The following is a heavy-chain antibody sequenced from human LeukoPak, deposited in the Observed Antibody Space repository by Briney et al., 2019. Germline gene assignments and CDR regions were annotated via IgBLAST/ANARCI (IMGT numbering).Heavy chain of an antibody. Sequence: PSETLSLTCAVYGGSFSGYYWSWIRQPPGKGLEWIGEINHSGSTNYNPSLKSRVTISVDTSKNQLSLKLSSVTAADTAVYYCARGTCSSTSCYQFFSKNWFDPWGQGTLVTVSS. CDR3: ARGTCSSTSCYQFFSKNWFDP. D-gene: IGHD2-2*01. J-gene: IGHJ5*02. V-gene: IGHV4-34*01. CDR2: INHSGST. CDR1: GGSFSGYY.